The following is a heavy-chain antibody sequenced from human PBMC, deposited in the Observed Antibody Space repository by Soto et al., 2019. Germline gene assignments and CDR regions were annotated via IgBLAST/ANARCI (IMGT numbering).Heavy chain of an antibody. D-gene: IGHD6-19*01. CDR2: IYYSGST. J-gene: IGHJ5*02. CDR3: ARPAGSSGWYRWFDP. V-gene: IGHV4-39*01. CDR1: GGSISSSSYY. Sequence: QLQLQESGPGLVKPSETLSLTCTVSGGSISSSSYYWGWIRQPPGKGLEWIGSIYYSGSTYYNPSLKSRVTISVDTSKDQFPRKLSSVTAADTAVYYCARPAGSSGWYRWFDPWGQGPLVTVSS.